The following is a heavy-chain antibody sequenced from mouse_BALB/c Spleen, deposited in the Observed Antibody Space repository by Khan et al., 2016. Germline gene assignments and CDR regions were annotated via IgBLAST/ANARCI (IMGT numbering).Heavy chain of an antibody. CDR3: ARYRYYYDSSRYFDV. J-gene: IGHJ1*01. CDR2: INTYSGES. V-gene: IGHV9-3-1*01. CDR1: GYTFTNYG. D-gene: IGHD1-1*01. Sequence: QIQLVQSGPELKKPGKTVKISCKASGYTFTNYGMNWVKQAPGKGLKWMGWINTYSGESTYADDFKGRFAFSLETSANTAYLQINNLKNEDTATYFCARYRYYYDSSRYFDVWGAGTTVTVSS.